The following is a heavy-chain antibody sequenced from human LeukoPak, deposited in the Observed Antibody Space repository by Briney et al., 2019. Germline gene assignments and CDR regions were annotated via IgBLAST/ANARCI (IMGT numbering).Heavy chain of an antibody. D-gene: IGHD5-18*01. J-gene: IGHJ4*02. V-gene: IGHV4-39*01. CDR1: GGSISSSSYY. CDR2: IYYSGST. CDR3: VSPRGFSYGYFDY. Sequence: SETLSLTCTVSGGSISSSSYYWGWIRQPPGKVLEWIGSIYYSGSTYYNPSLKSRVTISVDTSKNQFSLTLGSVSATDTAVYYCVSPRGFSYGYFDYWGQGTLVTVSS.